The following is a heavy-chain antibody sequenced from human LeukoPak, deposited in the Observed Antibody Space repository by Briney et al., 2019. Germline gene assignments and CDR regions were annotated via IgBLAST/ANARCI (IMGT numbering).Heavy chain of an antibody. D-gene: IGHD2-15*01. CDR3: ARDGSKDIVVVVAAIYFDL. J-gene: IGHJ2*01. CDR1: GGSISSYY. CDR2: IYTSGST. V-gene: IGHV4-4*07. Sequence: SETLSLTCTVSGGSISSYYWNWIRQPAGKGLEWIGRIYTSGSTNYNPSLKSRVTMSVDTSKNQFSLKLSSVTAADTAVYYCARDGSKDIVVVVAAIYFDLWGRGTLVTVSS.